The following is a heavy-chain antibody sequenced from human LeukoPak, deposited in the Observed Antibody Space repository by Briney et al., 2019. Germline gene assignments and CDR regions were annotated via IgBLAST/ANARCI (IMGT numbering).Heavy chain of an antibody. CDR2: ISGSGGST. Sequence: GGSLRLSCAASGFTFSSYAMSWVRQAPGEGLEWVSAISGSGGSTYYADSVKGRFTISRDNSKNTLYLQMNSLRAEDTAVYYCAKDLRGYYGSGSYRGYWGQGTLVTVSS. V-gene: IGHV3-23*01. CDR3: AKDLRGYYGSGSYRGY. J-gene: IGHJ4*02. D-gene: IGHD3-10*01. CDR1: GFTFSSYA.